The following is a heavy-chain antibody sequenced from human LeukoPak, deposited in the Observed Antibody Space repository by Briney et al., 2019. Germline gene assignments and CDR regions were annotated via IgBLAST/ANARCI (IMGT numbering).Heavy chain of an antibody. Sequence: GESLQISCKGSGYNFTSYWIGWVRQVPGKGLEWMGIIYPGDSDTRYSPSFQGQVTISADKSISTAYLQWSSLKASDTAMYYCARHELIVGVSDYWGQGTLVTVSS. CDR1: GYNFTSYW. D-gene: IGHD1-26*01. CDR2: IYPGDSDT. V-gene: IGHV5-51*01. CDR3: ARHELIVGVSDY. J-gene: IGHJ4*02.